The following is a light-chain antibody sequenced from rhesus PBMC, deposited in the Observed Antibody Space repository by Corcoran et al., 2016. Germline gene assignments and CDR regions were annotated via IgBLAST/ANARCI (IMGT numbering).Light chain of an antibody. CDR3: LQGYSSPLT. Sequence: DIQMTQSPSSLSASVGDRATITCRASQGISDYLSWYQQKPGETPKRLIDAASSLESGVPSRFRGRGHGTDVTRTISSRQPEDFATEYWLQGYSSPLTCGGGTKVETK. V-gene: IGKV1-36*02. CDR2: AAS. CDR1: QGISDY. J-gene: IGKJ4*01.